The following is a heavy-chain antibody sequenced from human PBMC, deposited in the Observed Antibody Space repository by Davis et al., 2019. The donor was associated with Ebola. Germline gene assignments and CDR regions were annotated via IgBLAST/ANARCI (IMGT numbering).Heavy chain of an antibody. CDR1: GGTFSSYA. V-gene: IGHV1-18*01. Sequence: ASVKVSCKASGGTFSSYAISWVRQATGQGLEWMGWMNPNSGNTGYAQKLQGRVTMTTDTSTSTAYMELRSLRSDDTAVYYCARDRVVGALDYWGQGTLVTVSS. J-gene: IGHJ4*02. CDR3: ARDRVVGALDY. D-gene: IGHD1-26*01. CDR2: MNPNSGNT.